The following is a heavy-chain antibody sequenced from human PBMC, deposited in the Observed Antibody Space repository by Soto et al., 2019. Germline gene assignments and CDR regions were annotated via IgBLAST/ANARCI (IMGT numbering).Heavy chain of an antibody. J-gene: IGHJ4*02. Sequence: SETLSLTCAVYGGSFSGYYWSWIRQPPGKGLEWIGEINHSGSTNYNPSLKSRVTISVDTSKNQFSLKLSSVTAADTAVYYCARPAYGDSDYWGQGTLVTV. CDR1: GGSFSGYY. V-gene: IGHV4-34*01. CDR3: ARPAYGDSDY. CDR2: INHSGST. D-gene: IGHD4-17*01.